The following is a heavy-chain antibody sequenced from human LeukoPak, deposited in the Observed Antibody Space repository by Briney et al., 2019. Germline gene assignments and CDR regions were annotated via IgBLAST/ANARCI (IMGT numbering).Heavy chain of an antibody. J-gene: IGHJ5*01. V-gene: IGHV3-53*01. CDR2: IYSNGKE. CDR1: GFSVDSNY. Sequence: PGGSLRLSCLASGFSVDSNYMSWVRQAPGKGLEWVSIIYSNGKEYYVESAKGRFTISRDISKNSLDLQMNRLRGDDTAVYYCARESPTSGIDSWGQGTLVIVSS. D-gene: IGHD2-15*01. CDR3: ARESPTSGIDS.